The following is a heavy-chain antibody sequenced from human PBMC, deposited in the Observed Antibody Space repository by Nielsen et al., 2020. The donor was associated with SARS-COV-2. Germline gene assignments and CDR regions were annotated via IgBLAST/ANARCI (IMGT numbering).Heavy chain of an antibody. CDR1: GFTFSSYA. D-gene: IGHD6-19*01. CDR3: ARGASVAGTGLRAFDI. V-gene: IGHV3-30*04. Sequence: GGSLRLSCAASGFTFSSYAMHWVRQAPGKGLEWVAVISYDGSNKYYADSVKGRFTISRDNSKNTLYLQMNSLRAEDTAVYYCARGASVAGTGLRAFDIWGQGTMVTVSS. CDR2: ISYDGSNK. J-gene: IGHJ3*02.